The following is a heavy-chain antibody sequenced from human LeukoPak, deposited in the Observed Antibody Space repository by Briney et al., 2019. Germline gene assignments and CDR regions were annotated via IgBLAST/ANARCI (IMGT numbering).Heavy chain of an antibody. D-gene: IGHD3-10*01. CDR3: AKDSLWGSGYWYLDL. CDR1: GFTFSSYA. Sequence: GGSLRLSCAASGFTFSSYAMSWVRQAPGKGLEWVSAISGSGGSTYYADSVKGRFTISRDNSKNTLYLQMNSLRAEDTALYYCAKDSLWGSGYWYLDLWGRGTLVTDSS. V-gene: IGHV3-23*01. CDR2: ISGSGGST. J-gene: IGHJ2*01.